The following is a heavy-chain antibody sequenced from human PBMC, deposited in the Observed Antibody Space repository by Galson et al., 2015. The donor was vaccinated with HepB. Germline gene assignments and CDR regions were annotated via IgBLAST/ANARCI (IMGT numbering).Heavy chain of an antibody. CDR1: GFTFSSYW. CDR3: ARDAVAGIYAFDI. V-gene: IGHV3-74*01. Sequence: SLRLSCAASGFTFSSYWMHWVRQVPGKGLVWVSRINSDGSTTSFADSVKGRFTISRDNAKNTLYLQMNSLRDEDTSVYYCARDAVAGIYAFDIWGQGTMVTVSS. CDR2: INSDGSTT. D-gene: IGHD6-19*01. J-gene: IGHJ3*02.